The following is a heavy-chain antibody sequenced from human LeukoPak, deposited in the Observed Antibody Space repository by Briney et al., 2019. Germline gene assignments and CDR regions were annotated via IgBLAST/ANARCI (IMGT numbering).Heavy chain of an antibody. Sequence: GGSLRLSCAASGFTFSSYGMHWVRQAPGKGLEWVAVISHDGSNKDYADSVKGRFTISRDNSKNTLYLQMSSLRAEDTAVYYCAAFDSSGYWWGQGTLVTVSS. CDR2: ISHDGSNK. CDR3: AAFDSSGYW. J-gene: IGHJ4*02. D-gene: IGHD3-22*01. CDR1: GFTFSSYG. V-gene: IGHV3-30*03.